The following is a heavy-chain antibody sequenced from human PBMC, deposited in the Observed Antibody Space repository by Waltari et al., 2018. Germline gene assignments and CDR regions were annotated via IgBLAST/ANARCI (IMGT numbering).Heavy chain of an antibody. CDR1: GGSFSGYY. V-gene: IGHV4-34*04. J-gene: IGHJ6*02. CDR2: INHSGRT. Sequence: QVQLQQWGAGLLKPSETLSLTCAVYGGSFSGYYWSWIRQPPGTGLEWIGEINHSGRTNDTPSLKGRATISVDTAKNQFSLRLSSVTAADTAVYYCARGTRKRYYYYGMDVWGQGTTVTVSS. CDR3: ARGTRKRYYYYGMDV.